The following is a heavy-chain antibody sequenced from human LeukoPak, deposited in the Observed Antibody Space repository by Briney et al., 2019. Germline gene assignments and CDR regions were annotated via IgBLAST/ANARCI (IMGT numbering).Heavy chain of an antibody. CDR1: GFTFRSYG. D-gene: IGHD2-21*02. J-gene: IGHJ6*02. V-gene: IGHV3-33*01. CDR3: ARELRCGGDCQKYFYGMDV. Sequence: GGSLRLSCAASGFTFRSYGMHWVRQAPGKGLEWVALVWYDGRNTYYSESVKGRFTISRDNSKNTLYLQMNSLSSEDTAVYYCARELRCGGDCQKYFYGMDVWGQGTTVTVSS. CDR2: VWYDGRNT.